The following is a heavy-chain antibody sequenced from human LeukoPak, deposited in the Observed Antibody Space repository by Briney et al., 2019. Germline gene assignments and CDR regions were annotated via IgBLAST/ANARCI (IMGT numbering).Heavy chain of an antibody. Sequence: GASVKVSCKASGGTFSSYAISWVRQAPGQGLEWMGRIIPIFGTANYAQKFQGRVTITTDESTSTAYMELSSLRSEDTAVYYCAREIPDASDIWGQGTMVTVSS. CDR2: IIPIFGTA. J-gene: IGHJ3*02. CDR3: AREIPDASDI. CDR1: GGTFSSYA. V-gene: IGHV1-69*05.